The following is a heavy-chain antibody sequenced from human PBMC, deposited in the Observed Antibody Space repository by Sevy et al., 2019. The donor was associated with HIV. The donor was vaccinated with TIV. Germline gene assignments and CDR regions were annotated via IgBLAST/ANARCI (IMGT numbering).Heavy chain of an antibody. V-gene: IGHV3-30-3*01. J-gene: IGHJ3*02. CDR1: GFTFSSYA. Sequence: GGSLRLSCAASGFTFSSYAMHWVRQAPGKGLEWVAVISYDGSNKYYADSVKGRFTISRDNSKNTLYLQMNSLRAEDTAVYYCARDAQVADNDAFDIWGQGTMVTVSS. D-gene: IGHD6-19*01. CDR2: ISYDGSNK. CDR3: ARDAQVADNDAFDI.